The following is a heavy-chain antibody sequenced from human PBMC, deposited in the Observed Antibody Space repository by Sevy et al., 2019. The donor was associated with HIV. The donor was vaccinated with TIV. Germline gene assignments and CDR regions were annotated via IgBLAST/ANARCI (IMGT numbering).Heavy chain of an antibody. Sequence: GRSLRLSCAASGFTFDDYAMHWVRQAPGKGLEWVSGISWNSGTIGYADSMKGRFTISRDNAKNSLYLQMNSLRAEDTALYYCAKDIGYCISTTCPGLVDYWGQGTLVTVSS. V-gene: IGHV3-9*01. D-gene: IGHD2-2*03. CDR2: ISWNSGTI. CDR3: AKDIGYCISTTCPGLVDY. J-gene: IGHJ4*02. CDR1: GFTFDDYA.